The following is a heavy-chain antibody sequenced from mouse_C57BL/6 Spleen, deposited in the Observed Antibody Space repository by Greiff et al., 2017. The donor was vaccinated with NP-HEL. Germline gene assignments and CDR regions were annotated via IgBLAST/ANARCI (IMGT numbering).Heavy chain of an antibody. CDR2: IDPETGGT. J-gene: IGHJ3*01. Sequence: QVHVKQSGAELVRPGASVTLSCKASGYTFTDYEMHWVKQTPVHGLEWIGAIDPETGGTAYNQKFKGKAILTADKSSSTAYMELRSLTSEDSAVYYCTRFGYLAWFAYWGQGTLVTVSA. D-gene: IGHD2-2*01. CDR3: TRFGYLAWFAY. CDR1: GYTFTDYE. V-gene: IGHV1-15*01.